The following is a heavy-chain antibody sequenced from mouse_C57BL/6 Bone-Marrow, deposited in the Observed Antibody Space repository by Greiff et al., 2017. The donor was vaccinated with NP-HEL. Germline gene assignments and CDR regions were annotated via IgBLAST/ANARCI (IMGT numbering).Heavy chain of an antibody. D-gene: IGHD2-4*01. J-gene: IGHJ4*01. CDR1: GFTFSDYY. CDR2: INYDGSST. V-gene: IGHV5-16*01. CDR3: AREGGLRRRTYAMDY. Sequence: EVQLVESEGGLVQPGSSMKLSCTTSGFTFSDYYMAWVRQVPEKGLDWVANINYDGSSTSYLDSLKSRFIISRDNAKNILYLQMSSLKSEDTATYYCAREGGLRRRTYAMDYWGQGTSVTVSS.